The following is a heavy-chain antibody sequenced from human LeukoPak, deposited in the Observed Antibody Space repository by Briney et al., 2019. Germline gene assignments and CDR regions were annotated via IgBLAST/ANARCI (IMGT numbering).Heavy chain of an antibody. CDR3: ARDGDPSGHYTVFDY. J-gene: IGHJ4*02. CDR1: GFTFSSYA. CDR2: ISGSGGST. D-gene: IGHD3-22*01. V-gene: IGHV3-23*01. Sequence: TGGSLRLSCAASGFTFSSYAMSWVRQAPGKGLEWVSAISGSGGSTYYADSVKGRFTISRDNSKNTLYLEMNSLRAEDTAVYYCARDGDPSGHYTVFDYWGQGTLVTVSS.